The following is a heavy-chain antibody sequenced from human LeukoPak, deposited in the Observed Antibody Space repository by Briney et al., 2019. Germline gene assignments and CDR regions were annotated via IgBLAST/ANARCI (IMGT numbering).Heavy chain of an antibody. D-gene: IGHD3-16*01. CDR2: IYSGGRT. Sequence: GGSLRLSCAASGFTVSSNYMSWVRQAPGKGLEWVSVIYSGGRTLYADSVKGRFTISRANSMNTLDLQMNSLRVEDTAMYYCARDGLRLGELGGAFDVWGQGTMVTVSS. V-gene: IGHV3-53*01. CDR3: ARDGLRLGELGGAFDV. J-gene: IGHJ3*01. CDR1: GFTVSSNY.